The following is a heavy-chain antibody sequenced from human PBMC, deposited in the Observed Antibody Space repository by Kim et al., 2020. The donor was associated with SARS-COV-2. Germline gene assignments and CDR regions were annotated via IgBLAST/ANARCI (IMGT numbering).Heavy chain of an antibody. CDR3: ARDYRRGSYSTSSAFDS. Sequence: SVNGRFTISRDNSKNTLYLQMNSLRVADTAVYYCARDYRRGSYSTSSAFDSWGQGTLVTVSP. D-gene: IGHD6-6*01. V-gene: IGHV3-30*01. J-gene: IGHJ4*02.